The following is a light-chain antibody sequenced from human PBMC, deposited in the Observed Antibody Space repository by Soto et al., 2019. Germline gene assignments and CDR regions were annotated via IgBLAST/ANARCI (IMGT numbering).Light chain of an antibody. CDR2: DAS. CDR3: QQRSNWPLT. J-gene: IGKJ4*02. CDR1: QSVSSY. Sequence: EIVLTQSPATLSLSPGERAPLSCRASQSVSSYLAWYQQRPGQAPRLLMNDASNRATGIPARFSGSGSGTDFTLTISSLEPEDFALYYCQQRSNWPLTFGGGTNVEI. V-gene: IGKV3-11*01.